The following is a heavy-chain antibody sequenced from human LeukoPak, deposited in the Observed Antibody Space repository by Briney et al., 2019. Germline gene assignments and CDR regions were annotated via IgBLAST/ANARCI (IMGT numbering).Heavy chain of an antibody. D-gene: IGHD1-26*01. J-gene: IGHJ3*02. Sequence: PSETLSLTCAVSGYSISSGYYWGWIRQPPGKGREWIGSIYHSGSTYYNPSLKSRVTISVDTSKNQFSLKLSSVTAADTAVYYCAREDSGRLEAFDIWGQGTMVTVSS. CDR2: IYHSGST. CDR1: GYSISSGYY. CDR3: AREDSGRLEAFDI. V-gene: IGHV4-38-2*02.